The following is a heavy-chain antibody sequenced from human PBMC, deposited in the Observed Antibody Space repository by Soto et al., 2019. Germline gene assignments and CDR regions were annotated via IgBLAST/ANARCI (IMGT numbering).Heavy chain of an antibody. Sequence: QVQLVESGGGVVQPGRSLRLSCAASVFTFSSYGMHWVRQAPGKGLEWVAVIWYDGSNKYYADSVKGRFTISRDNSKNTLYLQMTSLRAEDTAVYYCARASQQLVPDYFDYWGQGTLVTVSS. CDR2: IWYDGSNK. CDR1: VFTFSSYG. V-gene: IGHV3-33*01. D-gene: IGHD6-13*01. J-gene: IGHJ4*02. CDR3: ARASQQLVPDYFDY.